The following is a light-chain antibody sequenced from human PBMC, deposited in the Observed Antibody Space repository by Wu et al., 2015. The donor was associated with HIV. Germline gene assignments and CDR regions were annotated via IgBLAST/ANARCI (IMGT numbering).Light chain of an antibody. CDR1: QSVSTN. CDR3: QQYDDSPYN. V-gene: IGKV3D-15*02. CDR2: GAS. Sequence: ETVMTQSPATLSVSPGKRATLSCRASQSVSTNLAWYQQKPGQAPRLLINGASNRAPGIPDRLSGSGSGTDFTLTISRLEPEDFAVYYCQQYDDSPYNFGQGTKLEIK. J-gene: IGKJ2*01.